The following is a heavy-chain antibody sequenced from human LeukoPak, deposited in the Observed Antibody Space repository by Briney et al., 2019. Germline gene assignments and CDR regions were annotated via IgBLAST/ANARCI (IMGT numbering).Heavy chain of an antibody. D-gene: IGHD6-19*01. Sequence: KPSETLSLTRTVSGGSMSSSSTYWGWIRQPPGKGLDWIGTIHSGGSTYYNPSLKSRVSISVDTSKNQFSLNLSSVTAAARAVYYCPRHLRSWDSSGWSGLWDDWGQGTLVTVSS. V-gene: IGHV4-39*01. CDR1: GGSMSSSSTY. J-gene: IGHJ4*02. CDR2: IHSGGST. CDR3: PRHLRSWDSSGWSGLWDD.